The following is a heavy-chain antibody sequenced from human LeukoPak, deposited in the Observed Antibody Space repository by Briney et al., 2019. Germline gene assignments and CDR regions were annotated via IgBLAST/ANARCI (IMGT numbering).Heavy chain of an antibody. Sequence: GESLKISCAASGFTFSSYGMHWVGQAPGKGLEWVAFIRYDGSNKYNADSVKGRFTISRDNSKNTLYLQMNSLRAEDTALYYCAKGSIGYSHGYTDYWGQGTLVTVSS. CDR1: GFTFSSYG. CDR2: IRYDGSNK. V-gene: IGHV3-30*02. CDR3: AKGSIGYSHGYTDY. J-gene: IGHJ4*02. D-gene: IGHD5-18*01.